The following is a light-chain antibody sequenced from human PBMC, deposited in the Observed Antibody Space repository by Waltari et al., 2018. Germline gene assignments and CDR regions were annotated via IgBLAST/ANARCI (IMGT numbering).Light chain of an antibody. V-gene: IGKV3-20*01. J-gene: IGKJ1*01. CDR2: DAS. CDR1: QSVGKY. Sequence: EIVLTQSPGILSLSPGERATLSCRASQSVGKYLAWYQQKPCQAPRLLIYDASSRASGIPDRFSGSGSGTDFSLTISRLEPEDFAVYYCQKYVSLPATFGQGTRVEVK. CDR3: QKYVSLPAT.